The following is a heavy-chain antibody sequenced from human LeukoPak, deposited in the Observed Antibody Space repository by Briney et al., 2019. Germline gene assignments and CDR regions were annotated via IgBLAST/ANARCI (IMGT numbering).Heavy chain of an antibody. CDR3: AKDIGSSSLDY. D-gene: IGHD6-13*01. CDR1: GFTFDDYA. Sequence: GRSLRLSCAASGFTFDDYAMHWVRQAPGKGLEWVSGISWNSGSIGYADSVKGRFTVSRDNAKNSLYLQMNSLRAEDTALYYCAKDIGSSSLDYWGQGTLVTVSS. V-gene: IGHV3-9*01. CDR2: ISWNSGSI. J-gene: IGHJ4*02.